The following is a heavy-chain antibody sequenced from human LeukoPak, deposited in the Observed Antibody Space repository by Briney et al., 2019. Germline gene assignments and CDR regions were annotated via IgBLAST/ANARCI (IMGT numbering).Heavy chain of an antibody. CDR2: IGTAGDS. V-gene: IGHV3-13*01. J-gene: IGHJ5*02. Sequence: GGSLRLSCAASGFTFSSYDMHWVRQGTGKDLEWVSGIGTAGDSYYLGSVKGRFTISRENAKNFLYLQMNSLRAADTAVYYCARGSGGGFDPWGQGTLVTVSS. CDR3: ARGSGGGFDP. CDR1: GFTFSSYD. D-gene: IGHD3-10*01.